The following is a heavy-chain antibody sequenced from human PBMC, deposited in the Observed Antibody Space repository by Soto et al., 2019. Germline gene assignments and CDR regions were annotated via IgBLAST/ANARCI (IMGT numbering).Heavy chain of an antibody. V-gene: IGHV3-30*18. D-gene: IGHD2-21*02. CDR3: AKAVVTAQGDY. J-gene: IGHJ4*02. CDR2: ISYDGSNK. CDR1: GFTFSSYG. Sequence: QVQLVESGGGVVQPGRSLRLSCAASGFTFSSYGMHWVRQAPGMGLEWVAVISYDGSNKYYADSVKGRFTISRDNSKNTLYLQMNILRAEDTAVYYCAKAVVTAQGDYWGQGTLVTVSS.